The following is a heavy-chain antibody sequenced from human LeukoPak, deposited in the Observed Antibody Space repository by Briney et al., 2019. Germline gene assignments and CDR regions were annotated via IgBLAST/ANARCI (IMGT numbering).Heavy chain of an antibody. CDR1: RFTFYDYA. Sequence: GGSLRLSCAASRFTFYDYAMHWVPHAPGKGLEWVLGISWNSGSIAYADSVKVRFTISRDNAKSSLYLQMNSLRAEDTGFYYCAKSLYSSGWKIDYWGQGTLVTVSS. CDR2: ISWNSGSI. J-gene: IGHJ4*02. V-gene: IGHV3-9*01. CDR3: AKSLYSSGWKIDY. D-gene: IGHD6-19*01.